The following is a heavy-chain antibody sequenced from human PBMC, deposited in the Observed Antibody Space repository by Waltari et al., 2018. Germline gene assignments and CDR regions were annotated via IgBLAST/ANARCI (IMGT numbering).Heavy chain of an antibody. J-gene: IGHJ6*02. CDR3: ARRSRGGDLYYYGMDV. CDR1: GGTFSSYA. CDR2: IIPIFGTA. V-gene: IGHV1-69*13. Sequence: QVQLVQSGAEVKKPGSSVKVSCKASGGTFSSYAISWVRQAPGQGLGGLGGIIPIFGTANYAQKFQGRVTITADESTSTAYMELSSLRSEDTAVYYCARRSRGGDLYYYGMDVWGQGTTVTVSS. D-gene: IGHD2-21*02.